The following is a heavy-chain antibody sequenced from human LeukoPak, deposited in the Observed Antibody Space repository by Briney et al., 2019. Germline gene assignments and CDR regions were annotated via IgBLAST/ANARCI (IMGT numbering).Heavy chain of an antibody. J-gene: IGHJ6*04. Sequence: SETLSLTCTASGGSVSSGSYYWTWIRQPPGKGLEWIGYIYYSGSTNYNPSIKSRVTISVDTSKNQFSLKLSSVTAADTAVYYCARDGQDYGDYDYYYGMDVWGKGTTVTVSS. V-gene: IGHV4-61*01. D-gene: IGHD4-17*01. CDR3: ARDGQDYGDYDYYYGMDV. CDR1: GGSVSSGSYY. CDR2: IYYSGST.